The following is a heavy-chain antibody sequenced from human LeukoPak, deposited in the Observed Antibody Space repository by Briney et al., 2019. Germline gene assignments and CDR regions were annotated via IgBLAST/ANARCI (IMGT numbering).Heavy chain of an antibody. CDR3: ATGAYCDH. Sequence: GGSLRLSCAASGFTFSRYGMTWVRQAPGKGLEWVSTISDTSDSTYYADCVKGRFTISRDNSESTLYLQMNGLRAEDTAIYFCATGAYCDHWGQGTLVTVSS. CDR1: GFTFSRYG. J-gene: IGHJ4*02. CDR2: ISDTSDST. V-gene: IGHV3-23*01.